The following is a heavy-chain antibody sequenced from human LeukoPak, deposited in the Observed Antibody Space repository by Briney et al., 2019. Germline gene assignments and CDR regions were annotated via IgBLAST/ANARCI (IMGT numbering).Heavy chain of an antibody. D-gene: IGHD4-17*01. CDR1: GASFSDYS. J-gene: IGHJ2*01. CDR3: ARGVHGDYRWYFDL. Sequence: SETLSLTCEVSGASFSDYSWNWIRQPPGKGLEWIGEIIHSGSTNYNPSLKSRLTISLDTSKNQFSLKLSSVTAADTAVYYCARGVHGDYRWYFDLWGRGTLVTVSS. CDR2: IIHSGST. V-gene: IGHV4-34*01.